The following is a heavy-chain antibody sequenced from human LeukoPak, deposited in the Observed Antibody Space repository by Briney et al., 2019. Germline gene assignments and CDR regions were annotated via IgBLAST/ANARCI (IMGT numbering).Heavy chain of an antibody. CDR2: ISISSYI. Sequence: GGSLRLSCAASGFTFSSYSMNWVRQAPGKGLEWVLSISISSYIYYADSVKGRFTISRDTAKTSLYLQMTSLRAEDTAVYYCARDPMYYDILTGYSPYYFDYWGQGTLVTVSS. CDR3: ARDPMYYDILTGYSPYYFDY. CDR1: GFTFSSYS. D-gene: IGHD3-9*01. V-gene: IGHV3-21*01. J-gene: IGHJ4*02.